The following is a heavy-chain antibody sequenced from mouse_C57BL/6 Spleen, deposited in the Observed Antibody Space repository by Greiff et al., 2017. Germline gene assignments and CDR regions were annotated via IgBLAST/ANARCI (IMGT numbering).Heavy chain of an antibody. CDR2: IYPGSGST. CDR1: GYTFTSYW. D-gene: IGHD2-1*01. Sequence: QLQQPGAELVKPGASVKMSCKASGYTFTSYWLTWVKQRPGQGLEWIGDIYPGSGSTNYNEKFKSKATLTVDTSSSTAYMQLRSLTSKDSAVYNCARYGNDYWGQGTTLTVSS. J-gene: IGHJ2*01. V-gene: IGHV1-55*01. CDR3: ARYGNDY.